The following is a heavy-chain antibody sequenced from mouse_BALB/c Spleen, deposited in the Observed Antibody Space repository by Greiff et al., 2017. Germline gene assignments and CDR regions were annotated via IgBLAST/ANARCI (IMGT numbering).Heavy chain of an antibody. CDR1: GFTFSSYG. D-gene: IGHD2-10*01. Sequence: DVQLVESGGGLVKPGGSLKLSCAASGFTFSSYGMSWVRQTPDKRLEWVATISSGGSYTYYPDSVKGRFTISRDNAKNTLYLQMSSLKSEDTAMYYCASLLGYAMDYWGQGTSVTVSS. CDR3: ASLLGYAMDY. J-gene: IGHJ4*01. CDR2: ISSGGSYT. V-gene: IGHV5-6*01.